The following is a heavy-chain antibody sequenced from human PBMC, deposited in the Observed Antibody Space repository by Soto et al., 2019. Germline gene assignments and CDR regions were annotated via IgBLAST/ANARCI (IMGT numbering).Heavy chain of an antibody. V-gene: IGHV2-70*04. CDR3: ARSPGGFTVATYFFDY. CDR2: IDWDDDK. D-gene: IGHD4-17*01. J-gene: IGHJ4*02. Sequence: SGPTLVNPTQTLTLTCTFSGFSLSSKGMRVSLIGQPPGKALEWLARIDWDDDKFYSPSLRTRLTISKDTSKNQVVLTMTNVDPKDTATYYCARSPGGFTVATYFFDYWGQGTLVTVYS. CDR1: GFSLSSKGMR.